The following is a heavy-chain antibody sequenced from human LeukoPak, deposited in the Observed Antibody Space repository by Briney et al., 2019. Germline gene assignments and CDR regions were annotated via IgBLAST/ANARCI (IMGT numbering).Heavy chain of an antibody. D-gene: IGHD4-11*01. CDR2: IYYSGST. CDR3: ARVCRATVTTIARYYFDY. CDR1: GGSISSYY. V-gene: IGHV4-59*12. Sequence: SETLSLTCTVSGGSISSYYWSWIRQPPGKGLEWIGTIYYSGSTYYNPSLKSRVTISVDTSKNQFSLKLSSVTAADTAVYYCARVCRATVTTIARYYFDYWGQGTLVTVSS. J-gene: IGHJ4*02.